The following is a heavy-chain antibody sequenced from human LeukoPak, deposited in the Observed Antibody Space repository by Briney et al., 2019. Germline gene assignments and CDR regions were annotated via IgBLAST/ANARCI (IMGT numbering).Heavy chain of an antibody. CDR2: ICSSWSP. CDR1: GASITTAGSC. J-gene: IGHJ4*02. D-gene: IGHD2-2*01. Sequence: SETLSLTCSVSGASITTAGSCWRWIPHHPGKGLEWIGYICSSWSPYYNPSLKRRVTISVDTSKNQFSLKLTSVTAADTAVYYCARVRAMFDFWGQGTLVTVSS. CDR3: ARVRAMFDF. V-gene: IGHV4-31*03.